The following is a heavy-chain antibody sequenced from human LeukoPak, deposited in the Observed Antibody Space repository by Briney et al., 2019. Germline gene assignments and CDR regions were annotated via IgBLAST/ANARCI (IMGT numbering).Heavy chain of an antibody. Sequence: VASVKVSCKASGYTFTSYDINWVRQATGQGLEWMGWITAYNDNTYYAQKLQGRVTMTTDTSTSTAYMELRSLRSDDTAVYYCARDLRRGSSSWYVSGGDYWGQGTLVTVSS. V-gene: IGHV1-18*01. D-gene: IGHD6-13*01. CDR3: ARDLRRGSSSWYVSGGDY. J-gene: IGHJ4*02. CDR1: GYTFTSYD. CDR2: ITAYNDNT.